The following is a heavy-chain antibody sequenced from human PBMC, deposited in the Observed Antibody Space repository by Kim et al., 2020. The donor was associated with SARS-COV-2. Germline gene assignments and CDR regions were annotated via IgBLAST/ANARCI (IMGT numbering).Heavy chain of an antibody. V-gene: IGHV4-31*02. D-gene: IGHD1-26*01. Sequence: NPSLKSRVTISVDTSKNQFSLTLSSVTAADTAVYYCARDGTRYYYYGMDVWGQGTTVTVSS. CDR3: ARDGTRYYYYGMDV. J-gene: IGHJ6*02.